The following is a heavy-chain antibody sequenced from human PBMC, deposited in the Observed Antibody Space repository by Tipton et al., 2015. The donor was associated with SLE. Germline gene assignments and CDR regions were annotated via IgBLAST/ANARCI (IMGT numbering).Heavy chain of an antibody. Sequence: TLSLTCTVSGVSVSSGGYYWSWIRHHPGKGLEWIGYIYYSGSTYYNPSLKSRLSISVDTSKNQFSLNLRYVTAADTAVYYCARVTTNVDPWGQGTLVTVSS. J-gene: IGHJ5*02. CDR2: IYYSGST. D-gene: IGHD4-11*01. CDR3: ARVTTNVDP. V-gene: IGHV4-31*03. CDR1: GVSVSSGGYY.